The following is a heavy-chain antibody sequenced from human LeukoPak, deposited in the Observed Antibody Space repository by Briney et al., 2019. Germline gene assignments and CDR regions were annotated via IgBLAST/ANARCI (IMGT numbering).Heavy chain of an antibody. V-gene: IGHV5-51*01. CDR1: GYSFTSYW. D-gene: IGHD6-13*01. Sequence: GESLKISCKGSGYSFTSYWIGWVRQMPGKGLEWMGIIYPGDSNTRYSPSFQGQVTISADKSISTAYLQWSSLKASDTAMYYCARVYSSSWYSTQSYCFDYWGQGTLVTVSS. CDR2: IYPGDSNT. CDR3: ARVYSSSWYSTQSYCFDY. J-gene: IGHJ4*02.